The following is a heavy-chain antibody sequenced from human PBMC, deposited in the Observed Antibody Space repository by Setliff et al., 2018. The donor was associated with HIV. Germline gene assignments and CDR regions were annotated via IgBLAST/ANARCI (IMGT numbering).Heavy chain of an antibody. CDR1: GGSISSHY. V-gene: IGHV4-59*11. CDR2: IYYSGST. Sequence: SETLSLTCTVSGGSISSHYWSWIQQPPGKGLEWIGYIYYSGSTNYNPSLKSRVTISVDTSKNQFSLKLSSVTAADTAVYYCARGFGSSWGGNYYYYYMDVWGKGTTVTVSS. D-gene: IGHD6-13*01. J-gene: IGHJ6*03. CDR3: ARGFGSSWGGNYYYYYMDV.